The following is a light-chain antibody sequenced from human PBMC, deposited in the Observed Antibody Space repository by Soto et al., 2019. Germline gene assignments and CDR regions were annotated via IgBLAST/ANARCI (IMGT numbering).Light chain of an antibody. Sequence: QSALTQPASVSGSPGQSITISCTEASSDVGNYNLVSWYQQHPGKAPKLMIYEGSNRPSGVSNRFSGSKSGNTASLTISGLQAEDEADYYCCSYARSNSWVFGGGTKLTVL. V-gene: IGLV2-23*01. J-gene: IGLJ3*02. CDR3: CSYARSNSWV. CDR2: EGS. CDR1: SSDVGNYNL.